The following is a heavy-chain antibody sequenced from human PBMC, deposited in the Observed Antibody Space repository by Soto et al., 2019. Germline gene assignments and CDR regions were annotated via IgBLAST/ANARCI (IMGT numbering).Heavy chain of an antibody. CDR1: EFTVSSDY. D-gene: IGHD5-12*01. CDR2: IYASGST. CDR3: ARLSTIQEEYCFAY. J-gene: IGHJ4*02. Sequence: EVQLVESGGGLIQPGGSLRLSCAASEFTVSSDYMSWVRQAPGKGLEWVSVIYASGSTYYADSVKGRFTISRDSSKNTLYLQMNCLSADDTAVYYCARLSTIQEEYCFAYWGQGTLVTVSS. V-gene: IGHV3-53*01.